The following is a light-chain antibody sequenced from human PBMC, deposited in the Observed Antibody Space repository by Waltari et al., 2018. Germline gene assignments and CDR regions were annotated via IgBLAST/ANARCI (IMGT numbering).Light chain of an antibody. V-gene: IGKV3-20*01. Sequence: EIVLTQSPGTLSLSPGERATLSCRAHQSVSSNYLAWYQQKPGQAPRLLMYGAFNRATGIPDRFAGSGSGTDFTLIISRLEPEDFAVYYCQQYVTPPPKYTFGQGTKLEIK. CDR1: QSVSSNY. J-gene: IGKJ2*01. CDR3: QQYVTPPPKYT. CDR2: GAF.